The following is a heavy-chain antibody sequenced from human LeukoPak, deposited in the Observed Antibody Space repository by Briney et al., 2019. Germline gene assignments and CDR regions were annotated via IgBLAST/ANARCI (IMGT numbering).Heavy chain of an antibody. CDR3: ARRTSTYSDY. CDR2: INTDGRSA. CDR1: GFTFSSYW. Sequence: GGSLRLSCAASGFTFSSYWMHWVRQAPGKGLVWVSRINTDGRSASYAESVKGRFAVSRDNAKNTLYLQMNSLRADDTALYYCARRTSTYSDYWGQGTLVTVSS. D-gene: IGHD2/OR15-2a*01. V-gene: IGHV3-74*01. J-gene: IGHJ4*02.